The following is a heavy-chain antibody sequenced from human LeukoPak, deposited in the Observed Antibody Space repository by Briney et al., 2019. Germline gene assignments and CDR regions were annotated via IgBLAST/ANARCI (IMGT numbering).Heavy chain of an antibody. Sequence: ASVKVSCKASGYTFTDDYVHWVRQAPGQGLEWMGWINPNSGDTNFAQKFQGRVTMTRDTSISTVYMELSRLRSDDTAVFYCARGYYDSSDFEYLQHWGQGTLVTVSS. CDR1: GYTFTDDY. D-gene: IGHD3-22*01. CDR3: ARGYYDSSDFEYLQH. CDR2: INPNSGDT. V-gene: IGHV1-2*02. J-gene: IGHJ1*01.